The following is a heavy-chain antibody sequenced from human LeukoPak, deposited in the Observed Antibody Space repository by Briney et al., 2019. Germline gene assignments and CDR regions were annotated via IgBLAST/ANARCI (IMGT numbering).Heavy chain of an antibody. D-gene: IGHD6-13*01. CDR3: ARDLTAAGYMDV. CDR1: GGSISTSNYY. CDR2: IYYSGST. V-gene: IGHV4-61*01. Sequence: SETLSLTCTVSGGSISTSNYYWSWIRQPPGKGLEWIGYIYYSGSTNYNPSLKSRVTISVDTSKNQFSLKLSSVTAADTAVYYCARDLTAAGYMDVWGKGTTVTISS. J-gene: IGHJ6*03.